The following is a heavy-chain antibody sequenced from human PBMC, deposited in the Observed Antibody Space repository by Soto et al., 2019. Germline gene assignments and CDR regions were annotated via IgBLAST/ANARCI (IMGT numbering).Heavy chain of an antibody. CDR2: ISTKSGNT. V-gene: IGHV1-18*04. D-gene: IGHD3-3*01. CDR3: ARSYFDSWTEYSNPVKY. J-gene: IGHJ4*02. Sequence: QVQLVQSAAEVKKLGASVKVSCKASGYTFANYDISWVRQAPGQGLEWMGWISTKSGNTEYAQNVQGRVTLTADSSTTTVHMELRSLRSDDTAVYYCARSYFDSWTEYSNPVKYWGQGTLVAVSS. CDR1: GYTFANYD.